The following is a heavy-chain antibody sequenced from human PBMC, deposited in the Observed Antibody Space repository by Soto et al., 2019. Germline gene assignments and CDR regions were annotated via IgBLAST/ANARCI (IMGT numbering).Heavy chain of an antibody. J-gene: IGHJ5*02. V-gene: IGHV4-31*03. D-gene: IGHD4-17*01. CDR3: ARGRTKVTNWFDP. Sequence: QVQLQESGPGLVKPSQTLFLICSVYGGSISSGGYYWSWIRQHPGKGLEWIGYIYYSGSTYYNPSLKSRVTISVDTSKNQFSLKLSSVTAADTAVYYCARGRTKVTNWFDPWGQVTLVTVSS. CDR2: IYYSGST. CDR1: GGSISSGGYY.